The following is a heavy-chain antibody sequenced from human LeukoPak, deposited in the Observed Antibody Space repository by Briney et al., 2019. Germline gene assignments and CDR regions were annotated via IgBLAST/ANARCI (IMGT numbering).Heavy chain of an antibody. CDR1: GFAFSDYY. Sequence: GGSLRLSCAASGFAFSDYYMSWIRQAPGKGLEWVSYISSSGSTIYYADSVKGRFTISRDNAKNSLYLQMNSLRAEDTAVYYCAGYYDSSGYYPGYWGQGTLVTVSS. CDR3: AGYYDSSGYYPGY. J-gene: IGHJ4*02. D-gene: IGHD3-22*01. V-gene: IGHV3-11*01. CDR2: ISSSGSTI.